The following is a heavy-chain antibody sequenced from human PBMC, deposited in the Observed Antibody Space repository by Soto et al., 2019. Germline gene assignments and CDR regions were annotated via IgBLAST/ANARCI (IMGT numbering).Heavy chain of an antibody. Sequence: ASVKGSFKDSIYTFTDYYMHWLRRAPLQVLDWMGIINPSGGSTSYAQKFQGRVTMTRDTSTSTVYMELSSLRSEDTAVYYCARGGETXPGGRIKLCVHWRQGTLVNVS. CDR2: INPSGGST. V-gene: IGHV1-46*01. CDR3: ARGGETXPGGRIKLCVH. J-gene: IGHJ4*02. D-gene: IGHD5-18*01. CDR1: IYTFTDYY.